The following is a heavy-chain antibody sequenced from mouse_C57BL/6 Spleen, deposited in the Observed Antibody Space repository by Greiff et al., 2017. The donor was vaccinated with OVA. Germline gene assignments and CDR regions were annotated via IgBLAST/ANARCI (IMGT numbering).Heavy chain of an antibody. V-gene: IGHV1-69*01. CDR3: ARSRYYGSSYGAMDY. Sequence: VQLQQSGAELVMPGASVKLSCKASGYTFTSYWMHWVKQRPGQGLEWIGEIDPSDSYTNYNQKFKGKSTLTVDKSSSTAYMQLSSLTSEDSAVYYCARSRYYGSSYGAMDYWGQGTSVTVSS. D-gene: IGHD1-1*01. CDR2: IDPSDSYT. J-gene: IGHJ4*01. CDR1: GYTFTSYW.